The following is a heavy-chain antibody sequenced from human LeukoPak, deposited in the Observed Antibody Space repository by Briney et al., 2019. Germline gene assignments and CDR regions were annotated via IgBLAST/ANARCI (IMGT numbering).Heavy chain of an antibody. D-gene: IGHD6-13*01. CDR3: ARSHSSGWSKFDP. Sequence: SETLSLTCTVYGDSIGSNSWSWIRQPPGKGLEWIGCIYKSGSANYNPSLKSRVTISVDTSKNQFSLRLSSVTAADTAVYYCARSHSSGWSKFDPWGQGTLVTFSS. CDR1: GDSIGSNS. J-gene: IGHJ5*02. V-gene: IGHV4-59*01. CDR2: IYKSGSA.